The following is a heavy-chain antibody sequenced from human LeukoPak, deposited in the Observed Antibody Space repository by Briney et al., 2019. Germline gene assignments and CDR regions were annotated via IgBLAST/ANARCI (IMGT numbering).Heavy chain of an antibody. D-gene: IGHD5-12*01. CDR1: GFTFSDYY. Sequence: PGGSRRLSWAAAGFTFSDYYMSWIRQAPGGGLEWVSYISSSSSYTNYADSVKGRFTISRDNAKNSLYLQMNSLRAEDTAVYYCASHIVATTEEYFQHWGQGTLVTVSS. V-gene: IGHV3-11*06. J-gene: IGHJ1*01. CDR3: ASHIVATTEEYFQH. CDR2: ISSSSSYT.